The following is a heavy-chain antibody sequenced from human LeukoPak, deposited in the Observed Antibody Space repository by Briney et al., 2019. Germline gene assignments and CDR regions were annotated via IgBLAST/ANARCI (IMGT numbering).Heavy chain of an antibody. CDR1: GGSISSYY. CDR3: ATGSGSYYKPFDY. D-gene: IGHD3-10*01. Sequence: PSETLSLTCTVSGGSISSYYWSWIRQPPGKGLEWIGYIFYSGITNYNPSLSLKSRVTISVDTSKNQVSLKLSSVTAADTAVYYCATGSGSYYKPFDYWGQGTLVTVSS. CDR2: IFYSGIT. V-gene: IGHV4-59*08. J-gene: IGHJ4*02.